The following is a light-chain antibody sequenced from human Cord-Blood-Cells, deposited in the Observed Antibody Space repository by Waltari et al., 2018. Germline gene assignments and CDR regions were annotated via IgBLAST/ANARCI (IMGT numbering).Light chain of an antibody. CDR3: CSDAGSKWV. V-gene: IGLV2-23*01. CDR2: EAS. Sequence: QSALTPPASVSGSPGHSVTISWPGTSSNVWSYNLVSWYQQHPGKAPKLIIYEASKRPAGVSNLFSASKSSNTASLKNSGLQAEDEADYYCCSDAGSKWVFGGVTKLTVL. CDR1: SSNVWSYNL. J-gene: IGLJ3*02.